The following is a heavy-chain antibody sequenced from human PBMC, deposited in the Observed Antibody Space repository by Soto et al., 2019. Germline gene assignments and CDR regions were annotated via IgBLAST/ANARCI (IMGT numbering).Heavy chain of an antibody. J-gene: IGHJ6*02. Sequence: GGSLRLSCAASGFTFSSYAMHWVRQAPGKGLEWVAVISYDGSNKYYADSVKGRFTISRDNSKNTLYLQMNSLRAEDTAVYYCALAPYDSSGYYWGMDVWGQGTTVTXSS. CDR2: ISYDGSNK. D-gene: IGHD3-22*01. CDR3: ALAPYDSSGYYWGMDV. CDR1: GFTFSSYA. V-gene: IGHV3-30-3*01.